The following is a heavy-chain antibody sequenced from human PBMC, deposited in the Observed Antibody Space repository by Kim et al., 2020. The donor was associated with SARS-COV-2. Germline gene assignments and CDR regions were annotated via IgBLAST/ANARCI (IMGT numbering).Heavy chain of an antibody. CDR1: GFIFSDYG. CDR3: AKDSGDGYNLVYFHH. Sequence: GGSLRLSCAASGFIFSDYGMHWVRQAPGKGLEWVALISYDGSNKDYADSVKGRFTISRDNSKSTVYLQMNSLRAEDTAVFYCAKDSGDGYNLVYFHHWGQGTLVTVSS. CDR2: ISYDGSNK. D-gene: IGHD2-21*01. J-gene: IGHJ4*02. V-gene: IGHV3-30*18.